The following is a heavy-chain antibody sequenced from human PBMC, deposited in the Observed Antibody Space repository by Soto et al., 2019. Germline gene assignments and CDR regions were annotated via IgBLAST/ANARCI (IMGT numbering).Heavy chain of an antibody. CDR2: IYYSGST. Sequence: QLQLQESGPGLVKPSETLSLTCTVSGGSISSSSYYWGWIRQPPGKGLEWIGSIYYSGSTYYNPSLKSRVTISVDTSKNQFSLKLSSVTAADTAVYYCARNVGCSSTSCYAHVYFDYWGQGTLVTVSS. CDR3: ARNVGCSSTSCYAHVYFDY. J-gene: IGHJ4*01. D-gene: IGHD2-2*01. V-gene: IGHV4-39*01. CDR1: GGSISSSSYY.